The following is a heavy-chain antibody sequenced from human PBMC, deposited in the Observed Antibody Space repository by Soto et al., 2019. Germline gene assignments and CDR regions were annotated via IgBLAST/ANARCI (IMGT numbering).Heavy chain of an antibody. CDR3: AKPVAGGNHSAFGS. CDR1: GFTFSDFA. J-gene: IGHJ4*02. CDR2: MTWSGETT. V-gene: IGHV3-23*01. Sequence: PGGSLRLSCRGSGFTFSDFAMNWVRQAPSKGLEWVSTMTWSGETTYYAESVKGRFTISRDNSMNTLFLHMTALRADDTAIYFCAKPVAGGNHSAFGSWGQGTLVTVSS. D-gene: IGHD2-15*01.